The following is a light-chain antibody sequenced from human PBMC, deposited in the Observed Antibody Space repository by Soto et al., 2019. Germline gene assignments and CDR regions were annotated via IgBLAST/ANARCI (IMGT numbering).Light chain of an antibody. CDR1: QSVSSN. CDR3: QQSYSTTRT. V-gene: IGKV3-15*01. CDR2: GAS. Sequence: EIVITQSPATLSVAPGENATLSSRASQSVSSNLAWYQQKPGQAPRLLIYGASTRATGIPARFSGSGSGTEFTLTISSLQSEDFATYYCQQSYSTTRTFGQGTKVDIK. J-gene: IGKJ1*01.